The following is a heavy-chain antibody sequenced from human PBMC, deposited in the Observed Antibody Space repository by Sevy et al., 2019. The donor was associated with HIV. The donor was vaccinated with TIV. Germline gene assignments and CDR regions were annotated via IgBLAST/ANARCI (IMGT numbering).Heavy chain of an antibody. J-gene: IGHJ6*02. V-gene: IGHV3-21*01. Sequence: GGSLRLSCAASGFTFSSYAMNWVRQAPGKGLEWVSSINAISSNIYYADSVKGRFTISRDNSKNTLYLQMNSLRAEDTAVYYCARIAAAGGYYYGMDVWGQGTTVTVSS. CDR1: GFTFSSYA. D-gene: IGHD6-13*01. CDR2: INAISSNI. CDR3: ARIAAAGGYYYGMDV.